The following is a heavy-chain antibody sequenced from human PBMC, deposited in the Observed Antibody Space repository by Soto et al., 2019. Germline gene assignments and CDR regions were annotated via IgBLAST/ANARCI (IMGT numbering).Heavy chain of an antibody. Sequence: SETLSLTCSVSGGSINGYFWTWTRQPAGKGLEWIGRIYTNGGTDYNPSLKSRVAMSIDASKNQFSLTLTPVTAADTAVYFCAREGTDYSGYYFGLDVWGQGSRVTVSS. V-gene: IGHV4-4*07. J-gene: IGHJ6*02. CDR2: IYTNGGT. CDR3: AREGTDYSGYYFGLDV. CDR1: GGSINGYF. D-gene: IGHD4-4*01.